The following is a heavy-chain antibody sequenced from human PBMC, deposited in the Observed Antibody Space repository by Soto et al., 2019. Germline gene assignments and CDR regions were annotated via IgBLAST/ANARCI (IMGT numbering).Heavy chain of an antibody. V-gene: IGHV1-18*01. CDR2: ISAYNGNT. Sequence: GASVKVSCKASGYTFTSYGISWVRQAPGQGLEWMGWISAYNGNTNYAQKLQGRVTMTTDTSTSTAYMELRSLRSDDTAVYYCARDGPSSGYYGDFDYWGQGTLVTVSS. J-gene: IGHJ4*02. D-gene: IGHD3-22*01. CDR3: ARDGPSSGYYGDFDY. CDR1: GYTFTSYG.